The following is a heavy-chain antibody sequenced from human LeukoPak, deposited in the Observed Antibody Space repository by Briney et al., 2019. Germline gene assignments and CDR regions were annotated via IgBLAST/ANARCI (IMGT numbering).Heavy chain of an antibody. CDR2: ISGSGGGT. J-gene: IGHJ3*01. Sequence: PGGSLRLSCAASGFTFTSYAMSWVRQAPGKGLDWVSGISGSGGGTYYADSVEGRFTISRDISKNTLYLQLNSLRAEDTAVYFCARDLRTLDAFDVWGQGTMVIVSS. CDR1: GFTFTSYA. CDR3: ARDLRTLDAFDV. V-gene: IGHV3-23*01.